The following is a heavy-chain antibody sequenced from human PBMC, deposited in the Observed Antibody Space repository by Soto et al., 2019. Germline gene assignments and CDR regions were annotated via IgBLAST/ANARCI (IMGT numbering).Heavy chain of an antibody. J-gene: IGHJ4*02. Sequence: SETLSLTCTVSGGSVSSGSYYWSWIRQPPGKGLEWIGYIYYSGSTNYNPSLKTRVTISVDTSKNLFSLTLSSVTAADTALYYCARAGRSEQLLDPVDYWGQGTLVTVSS. V-gene: IGHV4-61*01. CDR2: IYYSGST. CDR1: GGSVSSGSYY. CDR3: ARAGRSEQLLDPVDY. D-gene: IGHD6-19*01.